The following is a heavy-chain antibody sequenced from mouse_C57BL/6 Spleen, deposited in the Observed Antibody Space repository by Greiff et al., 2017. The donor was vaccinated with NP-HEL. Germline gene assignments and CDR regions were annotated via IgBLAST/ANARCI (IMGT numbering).Heavy chain of an antibody. J-gene: IGHJ2*01. CDR1: GFTFSSYT. D-gene: IGHD2-5*01. V-gene: IGHV5-9*01. CDR3: ARRRAYYSNYEDYFDY. CDR2: ISGGGGNT. Sequence: EVMLVESGGGLVKPGGSLKLSCAASGFTFSSYTMSWVRQTPEKRLEWVATISGGGGNTYYPDSVKGRFTISRDNAKNTLYLQMSSLRSEDTALYYCARRRAYYSNYEDYFDYWGQGTTLTVSS.